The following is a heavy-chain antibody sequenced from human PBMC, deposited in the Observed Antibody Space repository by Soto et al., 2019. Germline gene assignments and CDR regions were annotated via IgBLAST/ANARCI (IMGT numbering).Heavy chain of an antibody. CDR2: MNPNSGNT. J-gene: IGHJ4*02. D-gene: IGHD5-12*01. Sequence: ASVKVSCKASGYTFTSYDINWVRQATGQGLEWMGWMNPNSGNTGYAQKFQGRVTMTRNTSISTAYMELSSLRSEDTAVYYCARVSVRGIVATMGYWGQGTLVTVSS. CDR1: GYTFTSYD. V-gene: IGHV1-8*01. CDR3: ARVSVRGIVATMGY.